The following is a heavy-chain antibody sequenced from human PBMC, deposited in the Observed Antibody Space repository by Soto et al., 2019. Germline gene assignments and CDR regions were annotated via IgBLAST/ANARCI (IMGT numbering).Heavy chain of an antibody. CDR2: IIPIFGTA. CDR3: ARAGRYDSSGHAPGPAED. V-gene: IGHV1-69*13. J-gene: IGHJ4*02. CDR1: GGTFSSYA. D-gene: IGHD3-22*01. Sequence: SVKVSCKASGGTFSSYAISWVRQAPGQGLKWMGGIIPIFGTANYAQKFQGRVTITADESTSTAYMELSSLRSEDTAVYYCARAGRYDSSGHAPGPAEDWGQGTLVTVS.